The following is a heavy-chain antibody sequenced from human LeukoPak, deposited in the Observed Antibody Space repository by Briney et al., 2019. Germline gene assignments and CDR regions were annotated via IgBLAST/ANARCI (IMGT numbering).Heavy chain of an antibody. V-gene: IGHV4-31*03. J-gene: IGHJ3*02. D-gene: IGHD1-1*01. Sequence: RASPTLSLTCTVSGGSISSGANYWSWIRQHPEKGLEWIGYIFYTGSTYYNPSLKSRVAISVDTSNNQFSLKLTSVTAADTAVYYCARDLTLTSDAFDIWGQGTMVTVSS. CDR2: IFYTGST. CDR1: GGSISSGANY. CDR3: ARDLTLTSDAFDI.